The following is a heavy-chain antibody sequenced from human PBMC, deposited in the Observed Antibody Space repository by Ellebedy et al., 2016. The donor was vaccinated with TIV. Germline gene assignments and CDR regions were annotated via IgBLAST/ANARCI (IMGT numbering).Heavy chain of an antibody. CDR2: IHHGGSG. CDR1: GGSFTEFY. V-gene: IGHV4-34*01. Sequence: PSETLSLTCAVTGGSFTEFYWTWVRQPPGKGLEWIGEIHHGGSGTDNPSLASRVTMSVETSKREFSLRLRSVTAADTAVYYCARGRVYGGKRDYFDYWGQGTLVSVSS. D-gene: IGHD4-23*01. CDR3: ARGRVYGGKRDYFDY. J-gene: IGHJ4*02.